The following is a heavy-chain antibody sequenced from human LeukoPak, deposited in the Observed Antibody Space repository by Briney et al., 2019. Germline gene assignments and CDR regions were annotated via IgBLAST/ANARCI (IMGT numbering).Heavy chain of an antibody. J-gene: IGHJ6*03. Sequence: GGSLRLSCAPSGFTFSSYATSWVRQAPGKGLECVSAISGSGDSTSYADSVKGQFTISRDNSKNTLYLQMNSLRAEDAAIFYCARSTVVRHTIEHFFYHMDVWGKGTTVTVSS. D-gene: IGHD3-10*01. CDR2: ISGSGDST. CDR3: ARSTVVRHTIEHFFYHMDV. V-gene: IGHV3-23*01. CDR1: GFTFSSYA.